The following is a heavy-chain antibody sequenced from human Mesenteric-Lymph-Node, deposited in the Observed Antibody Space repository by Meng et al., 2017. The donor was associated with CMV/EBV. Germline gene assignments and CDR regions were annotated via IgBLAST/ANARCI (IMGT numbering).Heavy chain of an antibody. CDR1: GGSIISCGYY. J-gene: IGHJ4*02. Sequence: CPVSGGSIISCGYYWTWIRQHPGTGLEWIGYIYYSGTTYYNPSLKSRVTISVDTSKNQFSLELNSVTAADTAVYYCAKSGAYDFDYWGQGTLVTVSS. D-gene: IGHD3-10*01. CDR3: AKSGAYDFDY. V-gene: IGHV4-31*03. CDR2: IYYSGTT.